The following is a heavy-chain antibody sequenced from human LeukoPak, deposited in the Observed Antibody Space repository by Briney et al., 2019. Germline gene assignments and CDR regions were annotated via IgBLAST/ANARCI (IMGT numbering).Heavy chain of an antibody. D-gene: IGHD2-15*01. CDR2: IYYTGSA. Sequence: SSETLSLTCTVSGGSISTYYWSWIRQPPGKGLEWIGYIYYTGSANYNPSLKSRVTISVDTSKNQFSLELSSVTAADTAVYYCARAGSLGNWSGGSCYSPTLWGQGNLGTVSS. J-gene: IGHJ4*02. V-gene: IGHV4-59*01. CDR3: ARAGSLGNWSGGSCYSPTL. CDR1: GGSISTYY.